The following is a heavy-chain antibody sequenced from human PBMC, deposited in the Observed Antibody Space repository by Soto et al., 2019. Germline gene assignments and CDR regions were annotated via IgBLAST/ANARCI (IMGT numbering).Heavy chain of an antibody. Sequence: GGSLRLSCAASGFTFSSYGMHWVRQAPGKGLEWVAVIWYDGSNKYYADSVKGRFTISRDNSKNTLYLQMNSLRAEDTAVYYCAREKIVVVPAAALSYYYGMDVWGQGTTVTVS. J-gene: IGHJ6*02. V-gene: IGHV3-33*01. CDR3: AREKIVVVPAAALSYYYGMDV. CDR2: IWYDGSNK. CDR1: GFTFSSYG. D-gene: IGHD2-2*01.